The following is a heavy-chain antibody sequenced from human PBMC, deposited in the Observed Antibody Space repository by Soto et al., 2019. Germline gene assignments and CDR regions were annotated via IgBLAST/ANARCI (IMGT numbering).Heavy chain of an antibody. J-gene: IGHJ5*02. CDR2: IWYAGTAT. CDR3: ARNVWSSGSSRWFDT. Sequence: QVQLVESGGGVVQPGRSLTLSCVASGFTLRNYGMHWVRQAPGKGLEWVAVIWYAGTATYSADSVKGRFSISRDNAKNELLLQRSGLIAEDTAVYYCARNVWSSGSSRWFDTWGQGTLVTVSS. CDR1: GFTLRNYG. V-gene: IGHV3-33*01. D-gene: IGHD3-16*01.